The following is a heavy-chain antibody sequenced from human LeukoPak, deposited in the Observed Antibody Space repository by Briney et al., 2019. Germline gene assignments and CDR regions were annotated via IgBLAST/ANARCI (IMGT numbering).Heavy chain of an antibody. CDR3: AREDGYSSSWYSDY. V-gene: IGHV3-11*06. D-gene: IGHD6-13*01. J-gene: IGHJ4*02. CDR1: GFTFSDYY. CDR2: ISSTRIYT. Sequence: GGSLRLSCAASGFTFSDYYMSWIRQAPGKGREGGSYISSTRIYTNYADSVKGRLTLSRGIAKHSLYLKINRQRPEHRAVYCCAREDGYSSSWYSDYWGEGTLVSVSS.